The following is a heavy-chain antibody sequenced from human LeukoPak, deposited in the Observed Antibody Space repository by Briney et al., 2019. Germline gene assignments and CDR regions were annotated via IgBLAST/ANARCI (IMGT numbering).Heavy chain of an antibody. D-gene: IGHD5-12*01. CDR3: ARFRGYDAFDI. Sequence: SVKVSCKASGYTFTSYGISWVRQAPGQGLEWMGRIIPILGIANYAQKFQGRVTITADKSTSTAYMELSSLRSEDTAVYYCARFRGYDAFDIWGQGTVVTVSS. CDR1: GYTFTSYG. V-gene: IGHV1-69*04. CDR2: IIPILGIA. J-gene: IGHJ3*02.